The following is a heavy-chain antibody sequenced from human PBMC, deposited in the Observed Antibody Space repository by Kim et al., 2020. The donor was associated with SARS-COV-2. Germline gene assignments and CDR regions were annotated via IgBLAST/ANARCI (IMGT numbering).Heavy chain of an antibody. CDR3: AQEGETGDRSGHDAFDL. CDR2: ISPSGGQK. D-gene: IGHD7-27*01. Sequence: GGSLRLSCAASGFTFNRFVMHWVRQAPGKGLEWVAGISPSGGQKYYIDSVKGRFTLSRDTSQKTLFLQMNSLTSEDTAMYFCAQEGETGDRSGHDAFDL. CDR1: GFTFNRFV. V-gene: IGHV3-30*04. J-gene: IGHJ3*01.